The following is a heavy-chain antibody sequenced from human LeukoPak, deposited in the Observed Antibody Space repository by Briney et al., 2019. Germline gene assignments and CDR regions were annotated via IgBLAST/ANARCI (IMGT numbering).Heavy chain of an antibody. V-gene: IGHV4-34*01. CDR3: ARGRTIFGVVIALDY. CDR1: GGSFSGCY. J-gene: IGHJ4*02. Sequence: SETLSLTCAVYGGSFSGCYWSWIRQPPGKGLEWIGEINHSGSTNHNPSLKSRVTISVDTSKNQFSLKLSSVTAADTAVYYCARGRTIFGVVIALDYWGQGTLVTVSS. D-gene: IGHD3-3*01. CDR2: INHSGST.